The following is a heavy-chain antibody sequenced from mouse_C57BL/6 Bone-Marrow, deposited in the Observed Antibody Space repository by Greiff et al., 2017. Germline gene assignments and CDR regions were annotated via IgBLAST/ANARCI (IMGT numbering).Heavy chain of an antibody. CDR2: IYPGSGST. J-gene: IGHJ4*01. D-gene: IGHD4-1*01. CDR1: GYTFTSYW. Sequence: VQLQESGAELVKPGASVKMSCKASGYTFTSYWITWVKQRPGQGLEWIGDIYPGSGSTNYNEKFKSKATLTVDTSSSTAYMQLSSLTSEDSAVYYGARWDFSMDYWGQGTSVTVSS. CDR3: ARWDFSMDY. V-gene: IGHV1-55*01.